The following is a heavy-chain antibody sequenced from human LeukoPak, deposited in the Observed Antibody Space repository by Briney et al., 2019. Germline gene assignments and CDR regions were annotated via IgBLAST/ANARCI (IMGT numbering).Heavy chain of an antibody. D-gene: IGHD5-24*01. Sequence: PSDTLSLTCTVSGGSISSGGYYWSWIRQHPGKGLEWIGYIYYSGSTYYNPSLKSRVTISVDTSKNQFSLKLSSVTAADTAVYYCAREGDGYNFIDYWGQGILVTVSS. J-gene: IGHJ4*02. CDR3: AREGDGYNFIDY. CDR1: GGSISSGGYY. CDR2: IYYSGST. V-gene: IGHV4-31*03.